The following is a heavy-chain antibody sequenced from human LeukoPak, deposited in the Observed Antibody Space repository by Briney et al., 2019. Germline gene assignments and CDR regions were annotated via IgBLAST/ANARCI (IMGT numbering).Heavy chain of an antibody. V-gene: IGHV3-49*04. CDR2: IRSKAYGGTT. Sequence: GGSLRLSCTASRFSFGDYAMSWVRQAPGKGLEWVGFIRSKAYGGTTEYAASVKGTFTTSRDDSKSIAYLQMNSLKTEDTAIYYCTREEGGATDYWGQGTLVTVSS. J-gene: IGHJ4*02. CDR1: RFSFGDYA. CDR3: TREEGGATDY. D-gene: IGHD1-26*01.